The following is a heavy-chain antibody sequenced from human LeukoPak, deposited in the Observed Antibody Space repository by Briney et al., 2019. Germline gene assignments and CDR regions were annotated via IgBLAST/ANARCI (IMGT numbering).Heavy chain of an antibody. D-gene: IGHD6-6*01. CDR3: ARDPSSSSEPYYFDY. CDR1: GGSFSDYY. V-gene: IGHV4-34*01. J-gene: IGHJ4*02. CDR2: INHRGST. Sequence: SETLSLTCAVYGGSFSDYYWTWIRQPPGKGLEWIGEINHRGSTHYNPSLKSRVTISVDTSKNQFSLKLNSVTAADTAVYYCARDPSSSSEPYYFDYWGQGTLVTVSS.